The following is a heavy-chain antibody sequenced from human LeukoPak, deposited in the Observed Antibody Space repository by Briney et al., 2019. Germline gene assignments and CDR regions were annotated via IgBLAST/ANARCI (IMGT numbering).Heavy chain of an antibody. D-gene: IGHD6-6*01. CDR3: ARVGFGGIAARPGFDY. V-gene: IGHV1-69*13. J-gene: IGHJ4*02. CDR1: GGTFSSYA. Sequence: SVKVSCKASGGTFSSYAISWVRQAPGQGLEWMGGIIPIFGTANYAQKFQGRVTITADESTSTAYMELSSLRSEDTAVYYCARVGFGGIAARPGFDYWGQGTLVTVSS. CDR2: IIPIFGTA.